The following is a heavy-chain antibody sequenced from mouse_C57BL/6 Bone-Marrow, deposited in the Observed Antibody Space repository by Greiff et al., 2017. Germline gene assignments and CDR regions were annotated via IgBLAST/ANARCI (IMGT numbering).Heavy chain of an antibody. J-gene: IGHJ4*01. CDR3: ALYGNYPRAMDY. D-gene: IGHD2-1*01. CDR2: IHPSDSDT. V-gene: IGHV1-74*01. Sequence: QVQLKQPGAELVKPGATVKVSCKASGYTFTSYWMHWVKQRPGQGLEWIGRIHPSDSDTNYNQKFKGKATLTVDKSSSTAYMQLSSLTSEDSAVYYCALYGNYPRAMDYWGQGTSVTVSS. CDR1: GYTFTSYW.